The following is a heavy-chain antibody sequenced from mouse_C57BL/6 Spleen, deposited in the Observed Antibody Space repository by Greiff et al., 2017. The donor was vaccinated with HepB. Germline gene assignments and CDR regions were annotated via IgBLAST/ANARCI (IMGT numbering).Heavy chain of an antibody. CDR1: GYAFSSSW. Sequence: VQLQESGPELVKPGASVKISCKASGYAFSSSWMNWVKQRPGKGLEWIGRIYPGDGDTNYNGKFKGKATLTADKSSSTAYMQLSSLTSEDSAVYFCARVGYYYGSSNYFDYWGQGTTLTVSS. J-gene: IGHJ2*01. D-gene: IGHD1-1*01. CDR2: IYPGDGDT. V-gene: IGHV1-82*01. CDR3: ARVGYYYGSSNYFDY.